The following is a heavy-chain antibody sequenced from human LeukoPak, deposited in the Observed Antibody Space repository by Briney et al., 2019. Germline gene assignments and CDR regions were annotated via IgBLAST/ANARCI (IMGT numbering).Heavy chain of an antibody. CDR3: TRSVVTTADFDY. J-gene: IGHJ4*02. CDR1: GFTFSSYA. CDR2: ISYDGSNK. V-gene: IGHV3-30-3*01. Sequence: QPGGSLRLSCAASGFTFSSYAMHWVRQAPGKGLEWVAVISYDGSNKYYADSVKGRFTISRDNSKSTLYLHLNIPRPEDTAMYYCTRSVVTTADFDYWGQGTLVTVSS. D-gene: IGHD2-21*02.